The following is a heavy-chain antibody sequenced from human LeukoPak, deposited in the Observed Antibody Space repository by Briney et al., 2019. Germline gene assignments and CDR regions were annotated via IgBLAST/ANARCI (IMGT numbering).Heavy chain of an antibody. V-gene: IGHV4-34*01. D-gene: IGHD3-22*01. CDR2: INHSGST. CDR1: GGSFSGYY. J-gene: IGHJ4*02. CDR3: ARTGYYYDSSGYYDN. Sequence: PSETLSLTCAVYGGSFSGYYWSWIRQPPGKGLEWIGEINHSGSTNYNPSLKSRVTISVDTSKNQFSLKLSSVTAADTAVYYCARTGYYYDSSGYYDNWGQGTLVTVSS.